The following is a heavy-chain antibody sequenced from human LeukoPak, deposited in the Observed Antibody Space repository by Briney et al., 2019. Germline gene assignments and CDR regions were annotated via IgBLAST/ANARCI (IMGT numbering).Heavy chain of an antibody. D-gene: IGHD6-13*01. CDR1: GGTVSSYA. Sequence: ASVTVSCKASGGTVSSYAISWVRQAPGQGLEWMGGIIPIFGTANYAQKFQGRVTITADESTSTAYMELSSLRSEDTAVYYCATRIAAAGTNWFDPWGQGTLVTVSS. CDR2: IIPIFGTA. J-gene: IGHJ5*02. V-gene: IGHV1-69*13. CDR3: ATRIAAAGTNWFDP.